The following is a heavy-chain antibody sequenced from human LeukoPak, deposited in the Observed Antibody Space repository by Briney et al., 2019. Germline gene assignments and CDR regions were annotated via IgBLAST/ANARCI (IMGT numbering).Heavy chain of an antibody. CDR2: ISGSGGST. V-gene: IGHV3-23*01. CDR3: AKEGCSGSYPGYFDY. J-gene: IGHJ4*02. D-gene: IGHD1-26*01. Sequence: PGGSLRLSCAASGFTFSSYEMNWVRQAPGKGLEWVSVISGSGGSTYYADSVKGRFTISRDNSTNTVYLQMNSLRAEDTAVYYCAKEGCSGSYPGYFDYWGQGTLVTVSS. CDR1: GFTFSSYE.